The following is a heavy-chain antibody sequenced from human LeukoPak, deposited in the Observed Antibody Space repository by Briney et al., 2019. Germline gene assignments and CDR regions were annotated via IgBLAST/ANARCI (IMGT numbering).Heavy chain of an antibody. CDR1: GFTFSSYG. V-gene: IGHV3-30*18. J-gene: IGHJ4*02. CDR2: ISYDGSNK. CDR3: AKAGEMATPYFDY. Sequence: GRSLRPSCAASGFTFSSYGMHWVRQAPGKGLEWVAVISYDGSNKYYADSVKGRFTISRDNSKNTLYLQMNSLRAEDTAVYYCAKAGEMATPYFDYWGQGTLVTVSS. D-gene: IGHD5-24*01.